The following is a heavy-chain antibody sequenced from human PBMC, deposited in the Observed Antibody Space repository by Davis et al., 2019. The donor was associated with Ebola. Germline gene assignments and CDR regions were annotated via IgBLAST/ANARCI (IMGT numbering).Heavy chain of an antibody. CDR3: ARGKGVWDS. V-gene: IGHV4-39*01. CDR2: MYYSGST. D-gene: IGHD2-8*01. CDR1: GGFISRRTYY. J-gene: IGHJ4*02. Sequence: MPSETLSLTCSVSGGFISRRTYYWGWIRPPPGKGLEWIGSMYYSGSTYYNTSLKSRVTVSLDTSKNQFSLRLSPVTAADTAVYYCARGKGVWDSWGQGTLVTVSS.